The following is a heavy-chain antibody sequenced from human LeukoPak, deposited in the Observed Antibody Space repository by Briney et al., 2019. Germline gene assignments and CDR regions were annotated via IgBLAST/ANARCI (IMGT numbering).Heavy chain of an antibody. J-gene: IGHJ3*02. CDR3: ARGSRFGVVERDAFDI. CDR1: GFTFSSYA. D-gene: IGHD3-3*01. CDR2: ISISSNYI. V-gene: IGHV3-21*01. Sequence: GGSLRLSCAASGFTFSSYAMSWVRQAPGKGLEWVSSISISSNYIYYTDSVKGRFTISRDNAKNSLYLQMNSLRAEDTAVYYCARGSRFGVVERDAFDIWGQGTMVTVSS.